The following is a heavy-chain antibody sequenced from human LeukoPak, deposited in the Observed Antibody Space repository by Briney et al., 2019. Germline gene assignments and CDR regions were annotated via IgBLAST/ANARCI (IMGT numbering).Heavy chain of an antibody. J-gene: IGHJ4*02. CDR2: IYYSGST. CDR3: ARAPRITGTTRYFDY. CDR1: GGSISSGGYF. Sequence: SQTLSLTCTVSGGSISSGGYFWSWIRQHPGKGLEWIGYIYYSGSTYYNPSLKSRVTISVDTSKNQFSLKLSSVTAADTAVYYCARAPRITGTTRYFDYWGQGTLVTVSS. V-gene: IGHV4-31*03. D-gene: IGHD1-20*01.